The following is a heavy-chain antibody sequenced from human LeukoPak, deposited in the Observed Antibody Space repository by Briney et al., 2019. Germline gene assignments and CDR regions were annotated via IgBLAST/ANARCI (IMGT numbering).Heavy chain of an antibody. CDR1: GYTFTSYD. D-gene: IGHD6-13*01. CDR2: MNPNSGNT. J-gene: IGHJ4*02. CDR3: AIIAAARYGLDY. Sequence: ASVTVSFKASGYTFTSYDINWVRQATGQGLEWMGWMNPNSGNTGYAQKFQGRVTITRNTSISTAYMELSSLRSEDTAVYYCAIIAAARYGLDYWGQGTLGTVSS. V-gene: IGHV1-8*01.